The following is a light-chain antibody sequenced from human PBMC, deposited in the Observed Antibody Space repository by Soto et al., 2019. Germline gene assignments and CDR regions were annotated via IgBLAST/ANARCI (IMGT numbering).Light chain of an antibody. J-gene: IGLJ1*01. Sequence: QSALTQPPSASGSPGQSVTISCTGTSSDVGRYNYVSWYQQHPGKTPKLIIYEVTKRPSGVPDRFSASKSGNTASLTVSGLQAEDEADYYCSSHAGSNPFYVFGSGTKVTVL. CDR2: EVT. CDR1: SSDVGRYNY. CDR3: SSHAGSNPFYV. V-gene: IGLV2-8*01.